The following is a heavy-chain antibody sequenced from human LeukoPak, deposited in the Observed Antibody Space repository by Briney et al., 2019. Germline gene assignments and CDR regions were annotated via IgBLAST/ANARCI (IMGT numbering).Heavy chain of an antibody. Sequence: PSETLSLTCTVSGGSISSYYWSWIRQPPGKGLEWIGYIYYSGSTNYNPSLKSRVTISVDPSKNQFSLKLSSVTAADTAVYYCARVRSGSYPYYFDYWGQGTLVTVSS. CDR3: ARVRSGSYPYYFDY. J-gene: IGHJ4*02. D-gene: IGHD1-26*01. CDR1: GGSISSYY. CDR2: IYYSGST. V-gene: IGHV4-59*01.